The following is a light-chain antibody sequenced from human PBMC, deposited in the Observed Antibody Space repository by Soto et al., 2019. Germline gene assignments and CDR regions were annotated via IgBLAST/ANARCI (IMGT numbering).Light chain of an antibody. CDR2: KAS. J-gene: IGKJ1*01. V-gene: IGKV1-5*03. CDR1: QSISSW. CDR3: QDYSTYSRT. Sequence: DIQMTQSPSTLSAPVRARVTITCRASQSISSWLAWHQQRPGKAPRLLIYKASSLESGVPSRFSGSGSGTESKPGNTSPQPVDWAPDYCQDYSTYSRTFGQGTKVEIK.